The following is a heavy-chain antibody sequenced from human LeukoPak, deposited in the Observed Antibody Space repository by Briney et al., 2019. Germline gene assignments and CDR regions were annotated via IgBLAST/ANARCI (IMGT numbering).Heavy chain of an antibody. D-gene: IGHD2-2*01. CDR3: AKDLVVPTNDAFDI. Sequence: GGSLRLSCAASGFTFSSYAMSWVRQAPGKGLEWVSVISGNGGSTYYADSVKGRFTISRDNSKNTMYLQMNSLRAEDTAVYYCAKDLVVPTNDAFDIWGQGTMVTVSS. CDR2: ISGNGGST. J-gene: IGHJ3*02. V-gene: IGHV3-23*01. CDR1: GFTFSSYA.